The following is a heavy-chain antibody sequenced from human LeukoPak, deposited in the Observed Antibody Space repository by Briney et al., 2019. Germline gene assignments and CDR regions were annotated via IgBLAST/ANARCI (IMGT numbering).Heavy chain of an antibody. CDR1: GFTFSSYG. CDR3: AKDGAPGYSSGWYEFDY. Sequence: GRSLRLSCAASGFTFSSYGMHWVRQAPGKGLEWVAVISYDGSNKYYADSVKGRFTISRDNSKNTLYLQMNSLRAEDTAVYYCAKDGAPGYSSGWYEFDYWGQGTLVTVSS. J-gene: IGHJ4*02. D-gene: IGHD6-19*01. CDR2: ISYDGSNK. V-gene: IGHV3-30*18.